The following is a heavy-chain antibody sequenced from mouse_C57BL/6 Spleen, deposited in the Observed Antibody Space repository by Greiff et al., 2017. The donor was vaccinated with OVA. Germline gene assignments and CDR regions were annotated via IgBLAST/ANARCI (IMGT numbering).Heavy chain of an antibody. CDR3: TRKEIVTLDY. CDR1: GYTFTDYE. Sequence: VQLQQSGAELVRPGASVTLSCKASGYTFTDYEMHWVKQTPVHGLEWIGAIDPETGGTAYNQKFKGKAILTADKSSSTAYMELRSLTSEDSAVYYCTRKEIVTLDYWGQGTTLTVSS. CDR2: IDPETGGT. D-gene: IGHD2-12*01. V-gene: IGHV1-15*01. J-gene: IGHJ2*01.